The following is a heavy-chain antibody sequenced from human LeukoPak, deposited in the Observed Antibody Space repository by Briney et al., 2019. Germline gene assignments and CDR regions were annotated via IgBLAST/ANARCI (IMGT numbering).Heavy chain of an antibody. CDR1: GFTVSSNY. J-gene: IGHJ4*02. D-gene: IGHD2-15*01. CDR2: IYSGGST. CDR3: ASKMVSAAEQGLDY. Sequence: GGSLRLSCAASGFTVSSNYMSWVRQAPGKGLEWVSVIYSGGSTYYADSVKGRFTISRDNSKNTLYLQMNTLRVDDTAVYYCASKMVSAAEQGLDYWGQGTLVTVSS. V-gene: IGHV3-53*01.